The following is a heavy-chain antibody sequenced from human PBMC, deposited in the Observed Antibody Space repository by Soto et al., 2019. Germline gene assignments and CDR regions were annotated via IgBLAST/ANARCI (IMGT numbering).Heavy chain of an antibody. CDR3: AKNQGVELVPLATVDWFDP. J-gene: IGHJ5*02. CDR1: GIIFETYG. D-gene: IGHD1-26*01. CDR2: ISVTGFKK. Sequence: ESLKISCAASGIIFETYGMLWVRQAPGKMLEWISSISVTGFKKYYADSVKGRFTISGDNSKSTVYLELNNLSAEDTAVYHCAKNQGVELVPLATVDWFDPWGQGSVVTVSS. V-gene: IGHV3-23*01.